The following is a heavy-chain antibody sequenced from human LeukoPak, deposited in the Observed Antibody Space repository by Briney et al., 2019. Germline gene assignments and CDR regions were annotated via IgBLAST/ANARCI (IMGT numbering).Heavy chain of an antibody. J-gene: IGHJ5*02. CDR2: INTNTGNP. D-gene: IGHD2-2*01. CDR3: ARDRKYCSSTSCPRDNNWFDP. V-gene: IGHV7-4-1*01. Sequence: ASVKVSCKASGYTFTSYAMNWVRQAPGQGLERTGWINTNTGNPTYAQGFTGRFVFSLDTSVSTAYLQICSLKAEDTAVYYCARDRKYCSSTSCPRDNNWFDPWGQGTLVTVSS. CDR1: GYTFTSYA.